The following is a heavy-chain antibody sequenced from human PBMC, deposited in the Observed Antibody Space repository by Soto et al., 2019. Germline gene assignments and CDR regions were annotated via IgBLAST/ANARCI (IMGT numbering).Heavy chain of an antibody. J-gene: IGHJ5*02. Sequence: SVKVSCKSSGGTFSSYAISCVRQAPGQGLEWMGGIIPIFGTANYAQKFQGRVTIIADESTSTAYMGLSSLRSEDTAVYYCARDRDYYDSSGYLAWGQGTLVTVSS. CDR3: ARDRDYYDSSGYLA. V-gene: IGHV1-69*13. CDR2: IIPIFGTA. D-gene: IGHD3-22*01. CDR1: GGTFSSYA.